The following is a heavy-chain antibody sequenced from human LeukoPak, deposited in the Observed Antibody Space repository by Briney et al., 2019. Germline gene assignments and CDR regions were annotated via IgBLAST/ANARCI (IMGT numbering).Heavy chain of an antibody. CDR3: ARGRPIRYDSRLDKTKGYYFDY. D-gene: IGHD3-22*01. CDR1: GGSISSSSYY. J-gene: IGHJ4*02. Sequence: PSETLSLTCTVSGGSISSSSYYWGWIRQPPGKGLEWIGSIYYSGSTYYNPSLKSRVTISVDTSKNQFSLKLSSVTAADTAVYYCARGRPIRYDSRLDKTKGYYFDYWGQGTLVTVSS. CDR2: IYYSGST. V-gene: IGHV4-39*01.